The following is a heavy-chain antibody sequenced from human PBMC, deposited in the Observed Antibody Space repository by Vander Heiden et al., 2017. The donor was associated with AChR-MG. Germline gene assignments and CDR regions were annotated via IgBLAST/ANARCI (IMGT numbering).Heavy chain of an antibody. J-gene: IGHJ4*02. CDR2: ISSSSSYI. CDR3: ARGYDVWSGSRYYFDY. Sequence: EVQLVESGGGLVKPGGSLRLPCAASGFTFSSSSMTWVRQAPGKGLEWVSSISSSSSYIYYADSVKGRFTISRDNAKNSLDLQMNSLRAEDTAVYYCARGYDVWSGSRYYFDYWGQGTLVTVSS. CDR1: GFTFSSSS. D-gene: IGHD3-3*01. V-gene: IGHV3-21*01.